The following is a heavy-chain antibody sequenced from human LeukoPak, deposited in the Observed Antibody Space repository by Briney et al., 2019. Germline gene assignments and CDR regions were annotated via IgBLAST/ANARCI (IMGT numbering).Heavy chain of an antibody. CDR1: GFTFSSYA. J-gene: IGHJ5*02. V-gene: IGHV3-23*01. Sequence: GGSLRLSCAASGFTFSSYAMSWFRQAPGKGLEWVSAISGSGGSTYYADSVKGRFAISRDNSKNTLYLQMNSLRAEDTAVYYCAKSLYDILTGLFDPWGQGTLVTVSS. CDR3: AKSLYDILTGLFDP. CDR2: ISGSGGST. D-gene: IGHD3-9*01.